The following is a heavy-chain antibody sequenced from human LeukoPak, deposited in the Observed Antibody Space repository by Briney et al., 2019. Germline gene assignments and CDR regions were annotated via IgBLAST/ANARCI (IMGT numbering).Heavy chain of an antibody. CDR1: GFTFSSYA. CDR3: AKDYRPMIVGARPDALDI. J-gene: IGHJ3*02. D-gene: IGHD3-22*01. CDR2: ISGSGGST. V-gene: IGHV3-23*01. Sequence: GGSLRLSCAASGFTFSSYAMSWVRQAPGKGLEWVSAISGSGGSTYYADSVKGRFTISRDNSKNTLYLQMNSLRAEDTAVYYFAKDYRPMIVGARPDALDIWGQGTMVTVSS.